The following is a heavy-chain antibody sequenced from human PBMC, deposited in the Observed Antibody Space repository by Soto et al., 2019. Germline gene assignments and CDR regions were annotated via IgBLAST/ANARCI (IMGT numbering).Heavy chain of an antibody. CDR1: GGTFSTYA. J-gene: IGHJ4*02. V-gene: IGHV1-69*12. CDR2: IIPMLGTA. D-gene: IGHD5-18*01. Sequence: QVQLVQSGAEVKKPESSVKVSCKAPGGTFSTYAISWVRQAPGQGLEWVGGIIPMLGTANYAQRFQDRVTITADESTNTVYMDLMSLRSEDTAVYFCSSGIQLWLRRINNGYSGWGQGTLVTVSS. CDR3: SSGIQLWLRRINNGYSG.